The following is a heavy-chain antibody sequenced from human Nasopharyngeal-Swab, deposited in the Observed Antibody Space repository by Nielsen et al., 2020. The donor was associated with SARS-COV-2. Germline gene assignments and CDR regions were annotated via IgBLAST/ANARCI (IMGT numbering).Heavy chain of an antibody. J-gene: IGHJ4*02. Sequence: WIRQPPGKGLEWIGEINHSGSANYNPSLKSRVTISVDTSKNQFSLKLRSVTAADTAVYYCARVRGMAAAGIIHYFDYWGQGTLVTVSS. D-gene: IGHD6-13*01. CDR3: ARVRGMAAAGIIHYFDY. CDR2: INHSGSA. V-gene: IGHV4-34*01.